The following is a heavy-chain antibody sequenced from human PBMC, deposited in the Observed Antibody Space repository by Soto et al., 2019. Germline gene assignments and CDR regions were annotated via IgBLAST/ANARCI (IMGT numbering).Heavy chain of an antibody. J-gene: IGHJ4*02. V-gene: IGHV4-30-2*01. CDR3: ARAGEYDSSGYFDY. Sequence: SETLSLTCAVSGGSISSGGYSWSWIRQPPGKGLEWIGYIYHSGSTYYNPSLKSRVTISVDRSKNQFSLKLSSVTAADTAVYYCARAGEYDSSGYFDYWGQGTLVTAPQ. CDR1: GGSISSGGYS. D-gene: IGHD3-22*01. CDR2: IYHSGST.